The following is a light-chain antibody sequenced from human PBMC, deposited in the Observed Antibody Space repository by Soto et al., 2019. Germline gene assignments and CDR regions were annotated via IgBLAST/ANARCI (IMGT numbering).Light chain of an antibody. Sequence: EIVMTQSPATLSVSPGERATLSGRASQSVSSTLACYRQKPGQAPRLLIYVASTRATGIPARFSGSGSGTEFTLTISSLQSEDFAVYYCQQYNNWPPWTFGQGTKVEIK. CDR3: QQYNNWPPWT. CDR2: VAS. J-gene: IGKJ1*01. V-gene: IGKV3-15*01. CDR1: QSVSST.